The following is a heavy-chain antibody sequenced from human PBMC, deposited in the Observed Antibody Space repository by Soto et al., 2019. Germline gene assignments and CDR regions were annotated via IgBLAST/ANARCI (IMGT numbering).Heavy chain of an antibody. Sequence: QVQLQESGPGLVKPSETLSLTCTVSGGSISSYYWSWIRQPPGKGLEWIGYIYYSGSTNYNPSLKSRVTISVDTSKNQFSLKLISVTDADTSVYYCARRWGAAVEYWGQGSLVTVSS. CDR3: ARRWGAAVEY. V-gene: IGHV4-59*08. D-gene: IGHD1-26*01. CDR2: IYYSGST. J-gene: IGHJ4*02. CDR1: GGSISSYY.